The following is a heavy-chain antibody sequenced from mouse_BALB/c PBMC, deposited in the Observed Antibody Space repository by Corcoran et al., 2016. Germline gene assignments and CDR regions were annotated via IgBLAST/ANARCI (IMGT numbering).Heavy chain of an antibody. D-gene: IGHD2-4*01. CDR1: GFDFSRYW. J-gene: IGHJ1*01. CDR2: INPDSSTI. Sequence: EVKLLESGGGLVQPGGSLKLSCAASGFDFSRYWMSWVRQAPGKGLEWIGEINPDSSTINYTPSLKDKFIISRDNAKNTLYLQMSKVRSEDTALYYCARHHYDVSGYFDVWGAGTTVTVSS. CDR3: ARHHYDVSGYFDV. V-gene: IGHV4-1*02.